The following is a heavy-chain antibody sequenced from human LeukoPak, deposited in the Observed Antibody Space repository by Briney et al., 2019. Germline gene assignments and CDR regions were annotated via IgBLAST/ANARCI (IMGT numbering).Heavy chain of an antibody. V-gene: IGHV4-61*02. CDR3: ARDYYGSGSYYDY. J-gene: IGHJ4*02. CDR2: IYTSGST. CDR1: GGSISSGSYY. Sequence: PSETLSLTCTVSGGSISSGSYYWSWIRQPAGKGLEWIGRIYTSGSTNYNPSLKSRVTISVDTSKNQFSLKLSSVTAADTAVYYCARDYYGSGSYYDYWGQGTLVTVSS. D-gene: IGHD3-10*01.